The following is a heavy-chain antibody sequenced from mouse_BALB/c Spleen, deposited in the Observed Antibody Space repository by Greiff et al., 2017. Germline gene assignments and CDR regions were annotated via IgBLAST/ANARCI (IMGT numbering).Heavy chain of an antibody. J-gene: IGHJ4*01. CDR3: VREGVYYGYDDGYAMDY. CDR2: IRSKSNNYAT. D-gene: IGHD2-2*01. Sequence: EVMLVESGGGLVQPKGSLKLSCAASGFTFNTYAMHWVCQAPGKGLEWVARIRSKSNNYATYYADSVKDRFTISRDDSQSMLYLQMNNLKTEDTAMYYCVREGVYYGYDDGYAMDYWGQGTSVTVSS. V-gene: IGHV10-3*03. CDR1: GFTFNTYA.